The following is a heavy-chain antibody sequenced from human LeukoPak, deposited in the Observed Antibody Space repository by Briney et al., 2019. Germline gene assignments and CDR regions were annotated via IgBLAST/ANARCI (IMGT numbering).Heavy chain of an antibody. D-gene: IGHD6-13*01. Sequence: GGSKRLSCAASGFTFSSYWMTCVRQAPGKGLEWVANIKPDGSEKYYVDSVKGRFTISRDNAKNSLYLQMNSLRAEDTAVYYCASGYSSSWATFDYWGQGTLVTVSS. V-gene: IGHV3-7*01. CDR1: GFTFSSYW. J-gene: IGHJ4*02. CDR2: IKPDGSEK. CDR3: ASGYSSSWATFDY.